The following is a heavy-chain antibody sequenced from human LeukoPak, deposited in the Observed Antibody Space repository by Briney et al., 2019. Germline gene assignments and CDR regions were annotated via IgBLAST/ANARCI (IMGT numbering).Heavy chain of an antibody. CDR3: ARLGQYCSGGSCYSNYFDY. CDR2: IYPGDSDT. V-gene: IGHV5-51*01. J-gene: IGHJ4*02. CDR1: GYSFTSYW. Sequence: ESLKISCKGSGYSFTSYWIGWVRQMPGKGLEWMGIIYPGDSDTRYSPSFQGQITISADKSISTAYLQWSSLKASDTAMYYCARLGQYCSGGSCYSNYFDYWGQGTLVTVSS. D-gene: IGHD2-15*01.